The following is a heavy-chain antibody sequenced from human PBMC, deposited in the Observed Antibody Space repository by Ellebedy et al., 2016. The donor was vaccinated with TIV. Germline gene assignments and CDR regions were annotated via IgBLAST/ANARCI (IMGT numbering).Heavy chain of an antibody. J-gene: IGHJ4*02. D-gene: IGHD2-15*01. Sequence: ASVKVSCXASGYTFTDYYIHWVRQAPGQGLDWMGWINTNSGGTTYAQKFQVWVTMTRDTSISTAYMELSRLRSDDTAVYYCAREACGGGTCYLDYWGQGALVTVSS. CDR2: INTNSGGT. CDR3: AREACGGGTCYLDY. V-gene: IGHV1-2*04. CDR1: GYTFTDYY.